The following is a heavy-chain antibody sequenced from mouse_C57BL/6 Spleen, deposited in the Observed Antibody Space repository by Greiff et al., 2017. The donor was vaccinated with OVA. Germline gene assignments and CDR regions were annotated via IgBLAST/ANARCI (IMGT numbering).Heavy chain of an antibody. CDR1: GFTFSSYT. J-gene: IGHJ1*03. CDR3: ARLPHYYGSSYWYFDV. Sequence: EVKVEESGGGLVKPGGSLKLSCAASGFTFSSYTMSWVRQTPEKRLEWVATISGGGGNTYYPDSVKGRFTISRDNAKNTLYLQMSSLRSEDTALYYCARLPHYYGSSYWYFDVWGTGTTVTVSS. V-gene: IGHV5-9*01. CDR2: ISGGGGNT. D-gene: IGHD1-1*01.